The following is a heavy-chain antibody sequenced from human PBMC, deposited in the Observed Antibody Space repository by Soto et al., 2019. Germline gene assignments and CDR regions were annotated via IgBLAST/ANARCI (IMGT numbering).Heavy chain of an antibody. V-gene: IGHV1-2*04. D-gene: IGHD2-2*01. CDR3: ARENPGYCSSTSCSHLDY. CDR1: GYTFTGYY. J-gene: IGHJ4*02. CDR2: INPNSGGT. Sequence: ASVKVSCKASGYTFTGYYMHWVRQAPGQGLEWMGWINPNSGGTNYAQKFQGWVTMTRDTSISTAYMELSRLRSDDTAVYYCARENPGYCSSTSCSHLDYWGQGTLVTVSS.